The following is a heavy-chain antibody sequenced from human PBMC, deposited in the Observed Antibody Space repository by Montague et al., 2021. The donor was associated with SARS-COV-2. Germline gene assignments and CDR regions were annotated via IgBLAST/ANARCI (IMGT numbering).Heavy chain of an antibody. J-gene: IGHJ1*01. CDR1: GDSVSSNSAA. CDR2: TYYRSKGDY. CDR3: ARGRSSSDCH. V-gene: IGHV6-1*01. D-gene: IGHD2-2*01. Sequence: CAISGDSVSSNSAAWNWIRQSPSSDLHCLVRTYYRSKGDYDYAASEKSRITINADTSKNQFSLQLNSVTPEDTAVYYCARGRSSSDCHWFRGTLVTVSS.